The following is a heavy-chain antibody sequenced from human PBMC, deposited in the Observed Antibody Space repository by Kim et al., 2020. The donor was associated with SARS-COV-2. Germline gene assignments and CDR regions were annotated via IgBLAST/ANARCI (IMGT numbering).Heavy chain of an antibody. J-gene: IGHJ4*02. D-gene: IGHD2-21*02. CDR3: AREKVTAIIDY. CDR1: GGSISSGGYY. CDR2: IYYSGST. V-gene: IGHV4-31*03. Sequence: SETLSLTCTVSGGSISSGGYYWSWIRQHPGKGLEWIGYIYYSGSTYYNPSLKSRVTISVDTSKNQFPLKLSSVTAADTAVYYCAREKVTAIIDYWGQGTLVTVSS.